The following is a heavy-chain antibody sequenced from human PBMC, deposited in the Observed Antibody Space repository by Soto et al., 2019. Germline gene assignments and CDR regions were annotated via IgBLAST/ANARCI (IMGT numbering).Heavy chain of an antibody. CDR2: IYYSGST. CDR3: ARLWGWAVEY. D-gene: IGHD3-16*01. Sequence: QVQLQESGPGLVKPSETLSLTCTVSGGSISSYYWSWIRQPPGKGLEWIGYIYYSGSTNYNPSLKSRVTISVETSKTPFSPKLSSVTDEATAVYYYARLWGWAVEYWGQGTLVSVSS. V-gene: IGHV4-59*08. J-gene: IGHJ4*02. CDR1: GGSISSYY.